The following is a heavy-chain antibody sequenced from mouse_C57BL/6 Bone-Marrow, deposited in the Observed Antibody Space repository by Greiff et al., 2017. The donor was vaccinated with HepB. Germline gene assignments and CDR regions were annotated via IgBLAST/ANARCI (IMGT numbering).Heavy chain of an antibody. CDR2: ISDGGSYT. Sequence: DVKVEESGGGLVKPGGSLKLSCAASGFTFSSYAMSWVRQTPEKRLEWVATISDGGSYTYYPDNVKGRFTISRDNAKNNLYLQMSHLKSEDTAMYYCARGAIYYDYEDAMDYWGQGTSVTVSS. V-gene: IGHV5-4*03. CDR3: ARGAIYYDYEDAMDY. D-gene: IGHD2-4*01. J-gene: IGHJ4*01. CDR1: GFTFSSYA.